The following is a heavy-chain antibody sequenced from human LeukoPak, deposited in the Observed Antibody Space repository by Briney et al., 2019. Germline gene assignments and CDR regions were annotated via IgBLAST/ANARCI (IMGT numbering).Heavy chain of an antibody. V-gene: IGHV3-48*03. J-gene: IGHJ5*02. D-gene: IGHD7-27*01. CDR1: GFIFSIYE. CDR3: ASELGRTSSGVIS. CDR2: ISSSGSTI. Sequence: TGRSLSLSCAASGFIFSIYEMNWVRQAPGKWLEWVSYISSSGSTIYYADSVKGRFTISRDNAKNSLYLQMNSLRAEDTAVYYCASELGRTSSGVISWGQGTLVTVSS.